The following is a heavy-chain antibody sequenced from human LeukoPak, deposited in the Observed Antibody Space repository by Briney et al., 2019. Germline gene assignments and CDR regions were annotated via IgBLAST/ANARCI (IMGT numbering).Heavy chain of an antibody. CDR2: MNPNSGNT. D-gene: IGHD5-24*01. J-gene: IGHJ4*02. V-gene: IGHV1-8*03. CDR3: ARGSLTITADS. Sequence: ASVKVSCKASGYTFTSYDINWVRQATGQGLEWMGWMNPNSGNTGYAQKFQGRVTITRDTSISTAYMELSSLRSEDTAVYYCARGSLTITADSWGQGTLVTVSS. CDR1: GYTFTSYD.